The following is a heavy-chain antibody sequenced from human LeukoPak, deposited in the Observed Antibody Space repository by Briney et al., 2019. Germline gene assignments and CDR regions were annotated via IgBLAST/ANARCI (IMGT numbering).Heavy chain of an antibody. V-gene: IGHV3-66*01. CDR2: ICSGGST. Sequence: PGGSLRLSCAASGFTVSSNYMSWVRQAPGKGLEWVSVICSGGSTYYADSVKGRFTISRDNSKNTLYLQMNSLRAEDTAVYYCARAYYDILTGYDYFDYWGQGTLVTVSS. D-gene: IGHD3-9*01. CDR1: GFTVSSNY. CDR3: ARAYYDILTGYDYFDY. J-gene: IGHJ4*02.